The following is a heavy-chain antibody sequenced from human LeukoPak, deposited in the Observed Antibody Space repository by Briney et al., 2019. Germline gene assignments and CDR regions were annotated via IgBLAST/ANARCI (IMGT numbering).Heavy chain of an antibody. D-gene: IGHD1-26*01. CDR2: INPNSGGT. J-gene: IGHJ4*02. CDR1: GYTFTGYY. V-gene: IGHV1-2*02. CDR3: ARDQGGSQYYFDY. Sequence: GASVKVSCKASGYTFTGYYMHWVRQAPGQGLEWMGWINPNSGGTNYAQKFQGRVTMTRDTSISTAYMELSRPRSDDTAVYYCARDQGGSQYYFDYWGQGTLVTVSS.